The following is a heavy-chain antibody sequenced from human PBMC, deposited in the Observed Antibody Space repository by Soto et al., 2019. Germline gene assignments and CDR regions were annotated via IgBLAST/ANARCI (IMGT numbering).Heavy chain of an antibody. V-gene: IGHV4-38-2*01. D-gene: IGHD2-8*01. CDR1: GYSFNSVYF. Sequence: PSETLSLTCVISGYSFNSVYFWGCIRQHPGKELKWIVCLTQNAYSYRYPTRRGRVTLAVDTSKYQFSLKLASVAAADAAVYECAAATLRDARFYGMDVWGQGGAVTVSS. J-gene: IGHJ6*02. CDR3: AAATLRDARFYGMDV. CDR2: LTQNAYS.